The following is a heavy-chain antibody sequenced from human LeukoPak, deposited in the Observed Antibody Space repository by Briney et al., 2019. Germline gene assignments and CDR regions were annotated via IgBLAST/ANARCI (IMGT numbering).Heavy chain of an antibody. CDR3: ARGRYDSSGFYSIFDY. V-gene: IGHV3-21*01. D-gene: IGHD3-22*01. CDR1: GFTISNYN. J-gene: IGHJ4*02. Sequence: GGSLRLSCAASGFTISNYNMNWVRQAPGKGLEWVSSISRSSIYMYYADSMKGRFTISRDNAKKSLYLQMNSLRAEDTAVYYCARGRYDSSGFYSIFDYWGQGTLVTVSS. CDR2: ISRSSIYM.